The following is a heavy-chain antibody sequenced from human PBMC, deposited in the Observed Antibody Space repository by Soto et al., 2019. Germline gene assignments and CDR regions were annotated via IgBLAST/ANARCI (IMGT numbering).Heavy chain of an antibody. CDR1: GYTFTSYY. CDR3: ATFTGGSGSYQRFDY. CDR2: INPSGGST. J-gene: IGHJ4*02. Sequence: ASVKVSCKASGYTFTSYYMHWVRQAPGQGLEWMGIINPSGGSTSYAQKFQGRVTMTRDTSTSTVYMELSSLRSEDTAVYYCATFTGGSGSYQRFDYWGQGTLVTVSS. D-gene: IGHD3-10*01. V-gene: IGHV1-46*01.